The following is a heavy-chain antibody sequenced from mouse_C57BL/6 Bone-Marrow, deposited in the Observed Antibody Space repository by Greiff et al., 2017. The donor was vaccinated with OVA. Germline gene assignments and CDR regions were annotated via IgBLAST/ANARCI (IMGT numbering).Heavy chain of an antibody. J-gene: IGHJ1*03. CDR3: ARYYDYPSWYFDV. CDR1: GYAFSSYW. D-gene: IGHD2-4*01. CDR2: IYPGDGDT. Sequence: QVQLQQSGAELVKPGASVKISCKASGYAFSSYWMNWVKQRPGKGLEWIGQIYPGDGDTNYNGKFKGKATLTADKSSSTAYMQLSSLTSEDSAVYFCARYYDYPSWYFDVWGTGTTVTVSS. V-gene: IGHV1-80*01.